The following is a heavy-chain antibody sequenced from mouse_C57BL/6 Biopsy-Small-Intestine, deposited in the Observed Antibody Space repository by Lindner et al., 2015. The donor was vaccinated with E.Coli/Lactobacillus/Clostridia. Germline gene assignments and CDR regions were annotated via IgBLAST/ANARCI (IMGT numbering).Heavy chain of an antibody. CDR3: ARDPPDYYGSR. V-gene: IGHV1-84*02. CDR1: GYTFTNFA. D-gene: IGHD1-1*02. CDR2: INVGNGNT. J-gene: IGHJ4*01. Sequence: SVKVSCKASGYTFTNFAPIWVRQAPGQRLEWMGWINVGNGNTKYSQKFQGRVTITRDTSASTAYMELNSLRSEDTAVYYCARDPPDYYGSRWGQGTLVTVSS.